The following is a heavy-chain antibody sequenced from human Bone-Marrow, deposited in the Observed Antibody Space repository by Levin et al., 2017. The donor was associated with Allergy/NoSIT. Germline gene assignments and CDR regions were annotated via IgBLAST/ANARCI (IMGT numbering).Heavy chain of an antibody. Sequence: GESLKISCAASGFTFDDSGMGWVRQVPGKGLEWVSGITWNAVTTDYADSVKGRFTISRDDVKNSLYLQMNSLRAEDTAVYYCARDRGGFGELLYFVDCWGQGTLVTVSS. CDR3: ARDRGGFGELLYFVDC. D-gene: IGHD3-10*01. CDR1: GFTFDDSG. V-gene: IGHV3-20*04. J-gene: IGHJ4*02. CDR2: ITWNAVTT.